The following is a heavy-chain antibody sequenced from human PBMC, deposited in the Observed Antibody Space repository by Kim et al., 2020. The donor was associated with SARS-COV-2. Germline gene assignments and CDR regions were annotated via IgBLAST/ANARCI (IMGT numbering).Heavy chain of an antibody. V-gene: IGHV4-59*13. CDR3: AREGPPSDAFDI. Sequence: SETLSLTCTVSGGSISSYYWSWIRQPPGKGLEWIGYIYYSGSTNYNPSLKSRVTISVDTSKNQFSLKLSSVTAADTAVYYCAREGPPSDAFDIWGQGTMVTVSS. CDR1: GGSISSYY. J-gene: IGHJ3*02. CDR2: IYYSGST.